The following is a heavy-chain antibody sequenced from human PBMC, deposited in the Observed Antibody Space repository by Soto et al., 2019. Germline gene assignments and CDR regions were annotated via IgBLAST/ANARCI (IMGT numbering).Heavy chain of an antibody. CDR1: GFTFSSYG. V-gene: IGHV3-30*18. CDR3: AKDLGYCSSTSCYTYYYYGMDV. J-gene: IGHJ6*02. CDR2: ISYDGSNK. D-gene: IGHD2-2*02. Sequence: GSLRLSCAASGFTFSSYGMHWVRQAPGKGLEWVAVISYDGSNKYYADSVKGRFTISRDNSKNTLYLQMNSLRAEDTAVYYCAKDLGYCSSTSCYTYYYYGMDVWGQGTTVTVSS.